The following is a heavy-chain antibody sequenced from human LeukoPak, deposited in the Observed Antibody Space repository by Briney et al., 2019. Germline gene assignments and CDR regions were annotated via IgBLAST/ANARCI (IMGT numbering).Heavy chain of an antibody. CDR3: AKDWGYSGYDAHYYYMDV. CDR2: ISGSGGST. V-gene: IGHV3-23*01. Sequence: PGGSLRLSCAASGFTFSTYSMNWVRQAPGKGLEWVSAISGSGGSTYYADSGKGRFNISRDNYKNTLYLQMNSLRAEDTAVYYCAKDWGYSGYDAHYYYMDVWGKGTTVTVSS. CDR1: GFTFSTYS. J-gene: IGHJ6*03. D-gene: IGHD5-12*01.